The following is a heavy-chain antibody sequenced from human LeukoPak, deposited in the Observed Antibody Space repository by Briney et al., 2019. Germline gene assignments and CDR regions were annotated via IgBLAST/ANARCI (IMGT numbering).Heavy chain of an antibody. CDR2: INHSGGT. CDR3: ARGVGSSWYYYYYMDV. V-gene: IGHV4-34*01. D-gene: IGHD6-13*01. CDR1: GGSFSGYY. Sequence: SETLSLTCAVYGGSFSGYYWSWIRQPPGKGLEWIGEINHSGGTNYNPSLKSRVTISVDTSKNQFSLKLSSVTAADTAVYYCARGVGSSWYYYYYMDVWGKGTTVTVSS. J-gene: IGHJ6*03.